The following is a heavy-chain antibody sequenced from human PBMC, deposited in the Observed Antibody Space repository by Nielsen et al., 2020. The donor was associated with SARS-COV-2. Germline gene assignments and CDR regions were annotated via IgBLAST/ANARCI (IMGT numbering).Heavy chain of an antibody. D-gene: IGHD6-13*01. Sequence: GGSLRLSCAASGFTFHDYAMHWVRQAPGKGLEWVSLINWGAGSTYYTDSVKGRFTISRDNRQNSLYLQMNSLRAEDTALYYCAKGYSSSWSTFDYWGRGTLVTVSS. J-gene: IGHJ4*02. CDR1: GFTFHDYA. CDR2: INWGAGST. V-gene: IGHV3-43D*03. CDR3: AKGYSSSWSTFDY.